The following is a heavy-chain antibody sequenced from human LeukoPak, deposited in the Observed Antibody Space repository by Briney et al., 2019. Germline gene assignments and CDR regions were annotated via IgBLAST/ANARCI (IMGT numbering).Heavy chain of an antibody. D-gene: IGHD6-13*01. Sequence: PGGSLRLSCAASGFAFDDYAMHWVRQAPGKGLEWVSGISWNSGSIGYADSVKGRFTISRDNAKNSLYLEMNSLRAEDTALYYCAKDIGSSSWYLGNWSQGTLVTVSS. J-gene: IGHJ4*02. CDR2: ISWNSGSI. CDR3: AKDIGSSSWYLGN. V-gene: IGHV3-9*01. CDR1: GFAFDDYA.